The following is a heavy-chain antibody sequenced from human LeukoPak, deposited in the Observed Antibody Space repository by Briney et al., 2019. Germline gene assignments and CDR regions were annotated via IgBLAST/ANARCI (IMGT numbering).Heavy chain of an antibody. J-gene: IGHJ3*02. CDR3: ARGKTSDDIIEDAFDI. V-gene: IGHV3-66*01. D-gene: IGHD3-9*01. CDR2: LYSGGGA. Sequence: EGSLRLSCAASGFSVNTNYMTWVRQAPGKGLEWVLVLYSGGGAYYADSVKDRFTISRDYSQNTLLLQMNSLRAEDTALYYCARGKTSDDIIEDAFDIWGQGTMVAVSS. CDR1: GFSVNTNY.